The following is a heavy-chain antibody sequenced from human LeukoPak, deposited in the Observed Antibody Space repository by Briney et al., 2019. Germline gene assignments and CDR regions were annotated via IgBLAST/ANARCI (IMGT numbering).Heavy chain of an antibody. V-gene: IGHV3-7*01. Sequence: GRSLRLSCAASGFTFSSYWMHWVRQAPGKGLEWVANIKQDGSEKYFVGSVKGRFTISRDNANNSLYLQMNSLRAEDTAVYYCARAMDVWGQGTTVTVSS. CDR2: IKQDGSEK. CDR1: GFTFSSYW. J-gene: IGHJ6*02. CDR3: ARAMDV.